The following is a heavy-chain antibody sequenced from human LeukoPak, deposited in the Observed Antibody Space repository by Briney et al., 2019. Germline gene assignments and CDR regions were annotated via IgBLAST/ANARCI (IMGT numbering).Heavy chain of an antibody. J-gene: IGHJ4*02. V-gene: IGHV3-23*01. Sequence: PGGSLRLSCAASGFTSSSYAMSWVRQAPGKGLEWVSAISGSGGSTYYADSVKGRFTISRDNSKNTLYLQMNSLRAEDTAVYYCARVRSSGWSYFDYWSQGTLVTVSS. CDR2: ISGSGGST. D-gene: IGHD6-19*01. CDR1: GFTSSSYA. CDR3: ARVRSSGWSYFDY.